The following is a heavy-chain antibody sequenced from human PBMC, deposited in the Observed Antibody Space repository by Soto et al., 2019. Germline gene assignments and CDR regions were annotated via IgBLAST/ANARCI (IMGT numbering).Heavy chain of an antibody. CDR3: ARALDYYDSSGYLVYYYYGMDV. Sequence: ASVKVSCKVSGYILTDLSIHWVRQAPGKGLEWMGGFDPEHGKTIYAQKFQGRVAMTEDTSTYTAYMEVNSLRSEDTAVYYCARALDYYDSSGYLVYYYYGMDVWG. D-gene: IGHD3-22*01. CDR2: FDPEHGKT. V-gene: IGHV1-24*01. CDR1: GYILTDLS. J-gene: IGHJ6*02.